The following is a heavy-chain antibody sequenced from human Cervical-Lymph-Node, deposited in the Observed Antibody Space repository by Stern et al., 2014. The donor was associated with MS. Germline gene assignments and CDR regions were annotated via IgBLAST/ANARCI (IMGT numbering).Heavy chain of an antibody. CDR2: IYNSGST. CDR1: GVSISRGGYY. CDR3: ASGGPNYDSSGYYYFDF. Sequence: QVQLHESGPGLVKPSQTLSLTCTVSGVSISRGGYYLSWLRQHPGKGLEWIGVIYNSGSTYYHPSLKSRVTISIDTTKNQFSLKLSSVTAADTAVYHCASGGPNYDSSGYYYFDFWGQGTLVTVSS. V-gene: IGHV4-31*03. D-gene: IGHD3-22*01. J-gene: IGHJ4*02.